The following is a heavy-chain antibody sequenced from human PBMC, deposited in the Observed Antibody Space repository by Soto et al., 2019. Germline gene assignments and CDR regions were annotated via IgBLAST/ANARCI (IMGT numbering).Heavy chain of an antibody. D-gene: IGHD5-18*01. CDR2: IYYTGNA. J-gene: IGHJ3*02. V-gene: IGHV4-31*03. CDR3: AREVNTPMDSDAFDI. CDR1: GGSISSSNYF. Sequence: QVQLQESGPGLVKPSQTLSLTCTVSGGSISSSNYFWSWIRQHPGKGLEWIGYIYYTGNAYYNPSLKSRVTISVDTSKNQFSLKLSSVTAADTAVYYCAREVNTPMDSDAFDIWGQGTMVTVSS.